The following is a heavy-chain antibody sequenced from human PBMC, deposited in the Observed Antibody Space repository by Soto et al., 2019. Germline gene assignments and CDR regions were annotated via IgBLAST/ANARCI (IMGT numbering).Heavy chain of an antibody. CDR3: ASRGPGTSVDY. CDR1: GGSFTSNNW. Sequence: PSETLSLTCAVSGGSFTSNNWYWCGRQPPGQGLEWIAEIYPTGSTNYNRSLKSRVTISLDKSENQFSVKVASLTAADTAVYHCASRGPGTSVDYWGQGTLVTVSS. D-gene: IGHD1-7*01. V-gene: IGHV4-4*02. CDR2: IYPTGST. J-gene: IGHJ4*02.